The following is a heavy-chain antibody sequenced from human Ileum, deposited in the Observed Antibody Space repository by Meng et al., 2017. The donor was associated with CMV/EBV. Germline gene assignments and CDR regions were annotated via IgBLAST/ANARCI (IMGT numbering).Heavy chain of an antibody. CDR3: ARSGDSSGTYLFDY. CDR2: WYTSGST. D-gene: IGHD3-10*01. Sequence: QVQLQESGPGLVKPSQPLSLTCMVSGGSISSGSKYWNWIRQPAGKGLEWIGRWYTSGSTNYNPSLKSRVTISVDTSKNQFFLKLNSVTAADTAVYYCARSGDSSGTYLFDYWGQGTLVTVSS. CDR1: GGSISSGSKY. V-gene: IGHV4-61*02. J-gene: IGHJ4*02.